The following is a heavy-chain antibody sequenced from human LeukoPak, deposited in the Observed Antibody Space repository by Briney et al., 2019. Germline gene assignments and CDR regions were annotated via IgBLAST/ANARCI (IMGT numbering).Heavy chain of an antibody. CDR3: ARLSSDGYNSLTY. V-gene: IGHV4-38-2*01. Sequence: PSETLYLTYAGFGCSISSGYYWGWIRQPPGKGLEWIGSIYHSGSTYYNPSLKRRVTISLDTPKNQLSLKVSTVTAADTAVHYCARLSSDGYNSLTYWGQGTLVTVSS. CDR2: IYHSGST. CDR1: GCSISSGYY. D-gene: IGHD5-24*01. J-gene: IGHJ4*02.